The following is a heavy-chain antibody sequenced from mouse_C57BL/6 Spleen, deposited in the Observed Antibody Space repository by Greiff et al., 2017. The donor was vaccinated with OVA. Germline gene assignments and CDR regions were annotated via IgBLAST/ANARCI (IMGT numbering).Heavy chain of an antibody. CDR1: GYSITSGYY. V-gene: IGHV3-6*01. Sequence: ESGPGLVKPSQSLSLTCSVTGYSITSGYYWNWIRQFPGNKLEWMGYISYDGSNNYNPSLKNRISITRDTSKNQFFLKLNSVTTEDTATYYCARLDGYYFDYWGQGTTLTVSS. J-gene: IGHJ2*01. CDR3: ARLDGYYFDY. D-gene: IGHD2-3*01. CDR2: ISYDGSN.